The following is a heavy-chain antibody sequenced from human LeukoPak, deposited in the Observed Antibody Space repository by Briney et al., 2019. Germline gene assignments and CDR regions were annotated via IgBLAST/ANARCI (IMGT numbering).Heavy chain of an antibody. D-gene: IGHD3-22*01. CDR1: GFTFSSYA. CDR3: ARDYYDSSGYYPWGY. J-gene: IGHJ4*02. Sequence: GGSLRLSCAASGFTFSSYAMSWVRQAPGKGLEWVSAISGSGGSTYYADSVKGRFTSSRDNSKNTLYLQMNSLRAEDTAVYYCARDYYDSSGYYPWGYWGQGTLVTVSS. V-gene: IGHV3-23*01. CDR2: ISGSGGST.